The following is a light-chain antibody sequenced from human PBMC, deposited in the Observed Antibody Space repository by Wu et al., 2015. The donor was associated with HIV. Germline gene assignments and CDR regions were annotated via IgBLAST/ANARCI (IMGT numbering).Light chain of an antibody. CDR3: QQYTRSPPTWT. V-gene: IGKV3-20*01. Sequence: EIVLTQSPGALSLSPGERVTLSCRASQTISSNSLVWYQQKPGQTPRLLIYGASIRATGVPDRFSGGGSGTDFTLTITRLEPEDFAVYYCQQYTRSPPTWTFGQGTKVESK. J-gene: IGKJ1*01. CDR2: GAS. CDR1: QTISSNS.